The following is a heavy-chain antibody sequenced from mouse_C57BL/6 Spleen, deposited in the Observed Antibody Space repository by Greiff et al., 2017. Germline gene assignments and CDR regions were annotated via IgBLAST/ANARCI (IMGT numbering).Heavy chain of an antibody. CDR2: ISSGSSTI. CDR1: GFTFSDYG. D-gene: IGHD2-2*01. CDR3: ARGGYDENFDY. Sequence: EVHLVESGGGLVKPGGSLKLSCAASGFTFSDYGMHWVRQAPEKGLEWVAYISSGSSTIYYADTVKGRFTISRDNAKNTLFLQMTSVRSEDTAMYYCARGGYDENFDYWGQGTTLTVSS. V-gene: IGHV5-17*01. J-gene: IGHJ2*01.